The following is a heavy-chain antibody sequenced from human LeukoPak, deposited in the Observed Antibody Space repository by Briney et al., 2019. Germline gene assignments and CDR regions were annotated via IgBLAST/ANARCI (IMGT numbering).Heavy chain of an antibody. J-gene: IGHJ4*02. Sequence: PGGSLRLSCAASGFTFSSYAMSWVRQAPGKGLEWVSAISRSGDSTYYTDSVKGRFTISRDNSRNTLSLQMNNLRAEDTAVYYCAKGGVDYWGQGTLVTVSS. D-gene: IGHD4-17*01. V-gene: IGHV3-23*01. CDR1: GFTFSSYA. CDR3: AKGGVDY. CDR2: ISRSGDST.